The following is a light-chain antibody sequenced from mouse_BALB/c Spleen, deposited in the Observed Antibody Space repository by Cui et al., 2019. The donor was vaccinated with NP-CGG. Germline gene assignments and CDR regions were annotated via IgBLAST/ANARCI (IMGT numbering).Light chain of an antibody. CDR3: ALWYSNHWV. CDR2: GTN. CDR1: IGAVTTSNY. Sequence: QAVVTQVSAPTTPPGETVKLTCRSSIGAVTTSNYANWVQEKPDHLFTGLIGGTNNRAPGVPARLSGSLIGDKAALTITGAQTEDEAIYFCALWYSNHWVFGGGTKLTVL. V-gene: IGLV1*01. J-gene: IGLJ1*01.